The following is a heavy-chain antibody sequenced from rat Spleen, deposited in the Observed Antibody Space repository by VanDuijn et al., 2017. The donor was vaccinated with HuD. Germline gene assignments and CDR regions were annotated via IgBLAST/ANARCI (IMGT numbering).Heavy chain of an antibody. CDR3: ARNVPYNSGYDWFAY. CDR2: INTYTGKP. D-gene: IGHD4-3*01. V-gene: IGHV9-4*01. Sequence: IQLVQSGPELKKPGESVKISCKASGYTFTENAMHWVRQAPGKGLKWMGWINTYTGKPTYADDFKGRFVFSSETSVRTANLQINNLKNEDTATYFCARNVPYNSGYDWFAYWGQGTLVTVSS. J-gene: IGHJ3*01. CDR1: GYTFTENA.